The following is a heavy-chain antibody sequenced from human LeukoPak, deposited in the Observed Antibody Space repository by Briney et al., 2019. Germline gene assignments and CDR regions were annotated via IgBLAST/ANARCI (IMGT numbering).Heavy chain of an antibody. J-gene: IGHJ4*02. CDR1: GFTFSSYW. CDR3: ARDSVEWYIFDY. CDR2: TNRDGSST. D-gene: IGHD3-3*01. Sequence: GGSLRLSCAASGFTFSSYWMHWVHQAPGKGPVWVARTNRDGSSTAYADSVKGRFTISKDNAKNTLYLLMNSLRAEDTAVYYCARDSVEWYIFDYWGQGTLVTVSS. V-gene: IGHV3-74*01.